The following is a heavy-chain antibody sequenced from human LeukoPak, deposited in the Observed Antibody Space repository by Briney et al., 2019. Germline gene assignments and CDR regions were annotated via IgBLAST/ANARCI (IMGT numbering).Heavy chain of an antibody. J-gene: IGHJ4*02. D-gene: IGHD2-2*01. V-gene: IGHV1-8*01. Sequence: GASVKVSCKASGYTFTSYDINWVRQATGQGLEWMGWMNPNSGNTGYAQKFRGRVTMTRNTSISTAYMELSSLRSEDTAVYYCATKGYCSSTSCPPVLDYWGQGTLVTVSS. CDR3: ATKGYCSSTSCPPVLDY. CDR2: MNPNSGNT. CDR1: GYTFTSYD.